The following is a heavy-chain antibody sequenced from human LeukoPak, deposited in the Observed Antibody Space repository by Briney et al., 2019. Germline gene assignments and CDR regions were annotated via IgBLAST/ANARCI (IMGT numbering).Heavy chain of an antibody. D-gene: IGHD5-24*01. CDR3: ARDGRDGYNLVHY. J-gene: IGHJ4*02. CDR2: INPNSGGT. Sequence: ASVKASCKASGYTFTAYYIHWVRQAPGQGLEWMGWINPNSGGTNYAQKFQGRVTMTRDTSISTVYMELSRLRSDDTAVYYCARDGRDGYNLVHYWGQGTLVTVSS. CDR1: GYTFTAYY. V-gene: IGHV1-2*02.